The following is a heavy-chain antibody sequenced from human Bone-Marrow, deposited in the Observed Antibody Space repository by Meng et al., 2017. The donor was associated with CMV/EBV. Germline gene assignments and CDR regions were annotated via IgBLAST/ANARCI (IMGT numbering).Heavy chain of an antibody. V-gene: IGHV4-39*07. CDR2: IYYSGST. CDR3: ARSGAAGVRNWFDP. J-gene: IGHJ5*02. D-gene: IGHD6-13*01. Sequence: SETLSLTCTVSGGSISSSSYYWGWIRQPPGKGLEWIGSIYYSGSTYYNPSLKSRVTISVDTSKNQFSLKLSSVTAADTAVYYCARSGAAGVRNWFDPWGHGTLVTVSS. CDR1: GGSISSSSYY.